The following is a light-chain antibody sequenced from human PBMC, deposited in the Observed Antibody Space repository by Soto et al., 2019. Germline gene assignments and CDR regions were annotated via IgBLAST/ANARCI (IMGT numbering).Light chain of an antibody. CDR1: SSDIGTYNY. J-gene: IGLJ2*01. CDR2: EVT. CDR3: SSFADSPVV. Sequence: QSALTQPPSASGSLGQSVTISCTGTSSDIGTYNYVSWYQHHPGKAPKLIIYEVTKRPSGVPDRFSGSKSGNTASPTVSGLQAEDEADYYCSSFADSPVVFGGGTKVTV. V-gene: IGLV2-8*01.